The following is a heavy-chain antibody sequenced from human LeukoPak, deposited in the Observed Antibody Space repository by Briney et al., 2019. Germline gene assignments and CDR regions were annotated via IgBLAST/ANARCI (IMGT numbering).Heavy chain of an antibody. CDR2: LDYSAST. V-gene: IGHV4-39*01. J-gene: IGHJ5*02. CDR3: ARADYGDYVRWFDP. D-gene: IGHD4-17*01. CDR1: GGSISSNTYY. Sequence: SETLSLTCTVSGGSISSNTYYWGWIRQPPGKGLEWIGSLDYSASTYYNPSLKSRVTISLDTSKNQFSLKLNSVTAADTAVYYCARADYGDYVRWFDPWGQGTLVTVSS.